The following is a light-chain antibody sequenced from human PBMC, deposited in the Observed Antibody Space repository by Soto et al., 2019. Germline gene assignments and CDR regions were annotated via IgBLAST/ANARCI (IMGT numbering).Light chain of an antibody. CDR2: GVS. CDR1: QSLSSRN. Sequence: ELVLTQSPGTLSLAPGERSTLYFRASQSLSSRNLAWYTTKPGQAPRTLIYGVSSRATGIPDRFSGSGSGTDFTLTLRRLEPEDVAVYYCQKYDSSPRTFGQGTKVDIK. CDR3: QKYDSSPRT. V-gene: IGKV3-20*01. J-gene: IGKJ1*01.